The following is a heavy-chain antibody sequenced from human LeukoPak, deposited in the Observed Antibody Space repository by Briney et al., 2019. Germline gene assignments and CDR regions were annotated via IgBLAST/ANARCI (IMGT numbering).Heavy chain of an antibody. J-gene: IGHJ6*03. CDR1: GGSISSSSYY. CDR3: ARLITMVRGVIITYHYYYYMDV. V-gene: IGHV4-39*01. CDR2: IYYSGST. Sequence: SETLSLTCTVSGGSISSSSYYWGWIRQPPGKGLEWIGSIYYSGSTYYNPSLQSRLTISVDTSKNQFSLKLSSVTAADTAVYYCARLITMVRGVIITYHYYYYMDVWGKGTTVTVSS. D-gene: IGHD3-10*01.